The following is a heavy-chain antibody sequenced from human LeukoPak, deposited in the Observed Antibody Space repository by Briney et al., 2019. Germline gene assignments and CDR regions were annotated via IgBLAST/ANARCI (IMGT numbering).Heavy chain of an antibody. CDR3: ARDGAFYDYGDCYFDY. J-gene: IGHJ4*02. CDR1: GYTFSSYS. Sequence: QTGGSLRLSCAASGYTFSSYSMNWVRQAPGKGLEWVSYISSSSSTIYYADSVKGRFTISRDNAKNSLYLQMNSLRAEDTAVYYCARDGAFYDYGDCYFDYWGQGTLVTVSS. D-gene: IGHD4-17*01. CDR2: ISSSSSTI. V-gene: IGHV3-48*01.